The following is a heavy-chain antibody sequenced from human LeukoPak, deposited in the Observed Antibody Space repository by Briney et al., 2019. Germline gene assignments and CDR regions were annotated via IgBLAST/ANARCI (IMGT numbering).Heavy chain of an antibody. CDR1: GGSISSGSYY. CDR3: ARDPHYYDSSGYYPYFDY. D-gene: IGHD3-22*01. CDR2: IYTSGST. Sequence: SQTLSLTCTVSGGSISSGSYYWSWIRHPAGKGLEWIGRIYTSGSTNYNPSLKSRVTISVDTSKNQFPLKLSSVTAADTAVYYCARDPHYYDSSGYYPYFDYWGQGTLVTVSS. J-gene: IGHJ4*02. V-gene: IGHV4-61*02.